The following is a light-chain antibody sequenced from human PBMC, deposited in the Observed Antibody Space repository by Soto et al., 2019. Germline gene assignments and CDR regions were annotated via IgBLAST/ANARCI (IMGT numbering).Light chain of an antibody. Sequence: QSVLTQPASVSGSPGQSITISCTGTSSDVGGYNYVSWYQQHPGKAPKLMIYEVSNRPSGVSNRFSGSKSGNTASLTISGLQAEDEADYYCRSYTSSSTYVFGPGTKLTVI. J-gene: IGLJ1*01. CDR2: EVS. CDR3: RSYTSSSTYV. V-gene: IGLV2-14*01. CDR1: SSDVGGYNY.